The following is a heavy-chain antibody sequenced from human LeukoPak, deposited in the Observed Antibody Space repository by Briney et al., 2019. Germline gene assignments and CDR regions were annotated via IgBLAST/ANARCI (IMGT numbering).Heavy chain of an antibody. D-gene: IGHD1-14*01. Sequence: SETLTLTCTVSGGSISSHYWSWIRQPPGEGLEWIGYIYYTGSTNYNPSLKSRVTISVDTSKNQFSLKLTSVTAADTAVYYCAGGGNRNRFDYWGQGTVVTVSS. J-gene: IGHJ4*02. CDR3: AGGGNRNRFDY. V-gene: IGHV4-59*11. CDR2: IYYTGST. CDR1: GGSISSHY.